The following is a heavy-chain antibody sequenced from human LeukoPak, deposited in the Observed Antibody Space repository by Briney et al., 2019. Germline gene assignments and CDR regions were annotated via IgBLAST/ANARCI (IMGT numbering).Heavy chain of an antibody. CDR1: GGSISSGGYY. Sequence: NPSETLSLTCTVSGGSISSGGYYWSWIRQPPGKGLEWIGYIYYSGSTNYNPSLKSRVTISVDTSKNQFSLKLSSVTAADTAVYYCAREAPSFEFSSHFDYWGQGTLVTVSS. D-gene: IGHD3-9*01. V-gene: IGHV4-61*08. CDR3: AREAPSFEFSSHFDY. J-gene: IGHJ4*02. CDR2: IYYSGST.